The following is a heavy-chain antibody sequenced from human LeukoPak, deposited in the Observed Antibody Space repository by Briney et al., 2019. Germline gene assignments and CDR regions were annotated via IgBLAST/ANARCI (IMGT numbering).Heavy chain of an antibody. CDR1: GFTFTSYW. CDR2: ISYDGSNK. D-gene: IGHD3-10*01. J-gene: IGHJ4*02. CDR3: ARTSYNYYGSGSYYFDY. V-gene: IGHV3-30*03. Sequence: GGSLRLSCAASGFTFTSYWMHWVRQAPGKGLEWVAVISYDGSNKYYADSVKGRFTISRDNSKNTLYLQMNSLRAEDTAVYYCARTSYNYYGSGSYYFDYWGQGTLVTVSS.